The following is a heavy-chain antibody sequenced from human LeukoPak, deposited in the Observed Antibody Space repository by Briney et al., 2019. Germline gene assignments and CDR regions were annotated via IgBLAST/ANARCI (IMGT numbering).Heavy chain of an antibody. V-gene: IGHV3-30*03. CDR2: ISNEGVNI. D-gene: IGHD3-22*01. J-gene: IGHJ4*02. CDR1: GFTLTTYG. CDR3: ARGSSGFYYPHLDG. Sequence: GGSLRLSCAASGFTLTTYGMHWVRQAPGKGLEWVAIISNEGVNIRYGDSVRGRFTISRDNSKNTLYLQMNSLRTEDTAIYYCARGSSGFYYPHLDGWGQGTLVTVSS.